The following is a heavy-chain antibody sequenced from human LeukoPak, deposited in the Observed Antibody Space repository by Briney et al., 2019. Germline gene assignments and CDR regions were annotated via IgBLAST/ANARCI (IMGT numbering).Heavy chain of an antibody. CDR3: ARDRLDRLFDP. D-gene: IGHD3-9*01. V-gene: IGHV4-39*07. CDR1: GGSISSSSYY. J-gene: IGHJ5*02. CDR2: IYYSGST. Sequence: SETLSLTCTVSGGSISSSSYYWGWIRQPPGKGLEWIGSIYYSGSTYYNPSLKSRVTISVDTSKNQFSLKLSSVTAADTAVYYCARDRLDRLFDPWGQGTLVTVSS.